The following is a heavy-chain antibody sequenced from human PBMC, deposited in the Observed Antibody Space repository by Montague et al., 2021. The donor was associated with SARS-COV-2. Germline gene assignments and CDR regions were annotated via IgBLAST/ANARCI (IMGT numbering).Heavy chain of an antibody. J-gene: IGHJ4*02. CDR2: LFHIDTA. D-gene: IGHD6-13*01. CDR3: TRGIDSYKTGY. Sequence: SETLSLTCTVSDGSVISTYPHWHWVRQSPGRGLEWIGGYLFHIDTAHYNASLRSRVTISVDTSKNQFSLKLTSVTAAVTAVYYCTRGIDSYKTGYWGQGIQVTVSS. CDR1: DGSVISTYPH. V-gene: IGHV4-61*01.